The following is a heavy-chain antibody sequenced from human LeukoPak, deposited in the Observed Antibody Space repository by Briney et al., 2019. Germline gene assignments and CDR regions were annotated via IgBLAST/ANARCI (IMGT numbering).Heavy chain of an antibody. V-gene: IGHV3-33*01. CDR1: GFTFSSYG. D-gene: IGHD2-15*01. Sequence: GGSLRLCCAASGFTFSSYGMHWVRQAPGKGLERVAVIWYDGSNKYYADSVKGRFTISRDNSKNTLYLQMNSLRAEDTAVYYCARVGYCSGGSCYSSPYFDYWGQGTLVTVSS. CDR3: ARVGYCSGGSCYSSPYFDY. CDR2: IWYDGSNK. J-gene: IGHJ4*02.